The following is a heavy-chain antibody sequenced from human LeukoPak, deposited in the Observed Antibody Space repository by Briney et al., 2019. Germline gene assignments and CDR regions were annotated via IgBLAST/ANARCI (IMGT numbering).Heavy chain of an antibody. J-gene: IGHJ4*02. Sequence: GGSLRLSCAASGFTFSSYAMSWFRKAPGKGREWVSAISGSGGSTYYADSVKGRFTISRDNAKNSLYLQMNSLRAEDTAVYYCATSYSSSSPCDYWGQGTLVTVSS. CDR3: ATSYSSSSPCDY. V-gene: IGHV3-23*01. CDR2: ISGSGGST. D-gene: IGHD6-6*01. CDR1: GFTFSSYA.